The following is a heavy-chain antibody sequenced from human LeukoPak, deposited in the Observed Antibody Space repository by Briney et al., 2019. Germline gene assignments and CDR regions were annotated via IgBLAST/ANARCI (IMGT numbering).Heavy chain of an antibody. CDR1: GFTFSNYV. CDR3: ARDPEGFWSGYYTAT. CDR2: ISYDGSNK. V-gene: IGHV3-30-3*01. Sequence: GGSLSLSCAASGFTFSNYVMHWVRQAPGKGLEWVAVISYDGSNKYYADSVKGRFTISRDNSKNTLYLQMNSLRAEDTAVYYCARDPEGFWSGYYTATWGQGTLVTVSS. J-gene: IGHJ5*02. D-gene: IGHD3-3*01.